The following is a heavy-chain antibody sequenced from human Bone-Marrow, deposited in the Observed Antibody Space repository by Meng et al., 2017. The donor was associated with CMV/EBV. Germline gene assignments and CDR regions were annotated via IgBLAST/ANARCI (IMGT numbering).Heavy chain of an antibody. CDR3: TTEPLGYCSSTSCPMPLDAFDI. CDR2: IKSKTDGGTT. Sequence: GESLKISCAASRFTFSNAWMSWVRQAPGKGLEWVGRIKSKTDGGTTDYAAPVKGRFTISRDDSKNTLYLQMNSLKTEDTAVYYCTTEPLGYCSSTSCPMPLDAFDIWGQRTMVTVSS. V-gene: IGHV3-15*01. D-gene: IGHD2-2*01. CDR1: RFTFSNAW. J-gene: IGHJ3*02.